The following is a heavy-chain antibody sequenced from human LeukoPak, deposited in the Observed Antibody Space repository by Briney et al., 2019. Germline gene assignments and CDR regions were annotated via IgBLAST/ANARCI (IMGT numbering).Heavy chain of an antibody. CDR2: ISSSGSTI. CDR1: GFTFSSYE. D-gene: IGHD3-22*01. V-gene: IGHV3-48*03. Sequence: GGSLRLSCAASGFTFSSYEMNWVRQAPGKGLEWVSYISSSGSTIYYADSLKGRFTISRDNAKNSLYLQMNSLRAEDTAVYYCARAHYYDSSGLDFWGQGTLVTVSS. CDR3: ARAHYYDSSGLDF. J-gene: IGHJ4*02.